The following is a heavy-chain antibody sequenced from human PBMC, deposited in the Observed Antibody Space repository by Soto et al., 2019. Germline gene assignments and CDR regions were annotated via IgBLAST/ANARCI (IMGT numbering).Heavy chain of an antibody. CDR2: IRTKTNNYAT. CDR3: TAMAGIDY. V-gene: IGHV3-73*01. D-gene: IGHD6-19*01. CDR1: GFTFSGSG. Sequence: PGGSLRLSCAASGFTFSGSGIHWVRQASGKGLEWVGRIRTKTNNYATAYAASVKGRFTISRDDSKNMAYLQMNSLKTEDTAVYYCTAMAGIDYWGQGTLVPVYS. J-gene: IGHJ4*02.